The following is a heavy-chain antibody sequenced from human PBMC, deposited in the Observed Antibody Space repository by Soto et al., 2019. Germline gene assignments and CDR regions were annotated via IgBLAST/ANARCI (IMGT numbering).Heavy chain of an antibody. CDR1: DSSFPDYW. D-gene: IGHD5-18*01. J-gene: IGHJ4*02. CDR3: ARLADTGMAPDY. Sequence: PGESLKISCKTSDSSFPDYWIGWVRQMPGKGLEWMGIIYAGDSDTRYSPSLQGQVTISVDKSISAAYLQWNSLKASDTAIYYCARLADTGMAPDYWGQGTQVTVSS. CDR2: IYAGDSDT. V-gene: IGHV5-51*01.